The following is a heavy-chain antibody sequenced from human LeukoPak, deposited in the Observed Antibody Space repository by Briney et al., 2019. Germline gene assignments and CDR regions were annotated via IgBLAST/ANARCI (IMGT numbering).Heavy chain of an antibody. J-gene: IGHJ4*02. V-gene: IGHV4-30-4*01. D-gene: IGHD1-1*01. CDR3: ARGLGTGTGAY. CDR2: IYYSGST. Sequence: SQTLSLTCTVSGGSISSGDYYWSWIRQPPGKGLEWIGYIYYSGSTYYNPSLKSRVTISADTSKNQFSLKLSSVTAADTAVYYCARGLGTGTGAYWGQGTLVTVSS. CDR1: GGSISSGDYY.